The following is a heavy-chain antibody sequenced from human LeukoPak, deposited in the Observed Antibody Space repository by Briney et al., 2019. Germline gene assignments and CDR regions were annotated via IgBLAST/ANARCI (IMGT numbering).Heavy chain of an antibody. CDR1: GYTFTSYD. CDR3: ARRVIINPWFDP. J-gene: IGHJ5*02. Sequence: ASVKVSCKASGYTFTSYDINWVRQATGQGLEWMGWMNPNSGNTGYAQKFQGRVTMTRNTSISTAYMELSSLRSEDTAVYYCARRVIINPWFDPWGQGTLVTVSS. CDR2: MNPNSGNT. D-gene: IGHD3-10*01. V-gene: IGHV1-8*01.